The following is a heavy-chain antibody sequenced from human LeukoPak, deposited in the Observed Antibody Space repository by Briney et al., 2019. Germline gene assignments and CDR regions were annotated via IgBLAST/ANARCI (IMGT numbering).Heavy chain of an antibody. Sequence: GESLKISCKGSGYSFSSNWIGWVRQMPGKGLEWMGIIYPADSDTRYSPSFQGQVTISADKSISTAYLHWSSLKTSDTAMYYCARLTGYCSGGSCYLLYWGQGTLVTVSS. CDR3: ARLTGYCSGGSCYLLY. V-gene: IGHV5-51*01. D-gene: IGHD2-15*01. CDR2: IYPADSDT. J-gene: IGHJ4*02. CDR1: GYSFSSNW.